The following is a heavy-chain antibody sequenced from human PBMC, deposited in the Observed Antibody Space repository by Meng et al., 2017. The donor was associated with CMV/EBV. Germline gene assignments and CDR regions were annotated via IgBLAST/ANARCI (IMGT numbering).Heavy chain of an antibody. CDR3: ARDRILVPSAYYGMDV. CDR2: IWYDGSNK. CDR1: GFTFSSYG. D-gene: IGHD2-2*01. J-gene: IGHJ6*02. V-gene: IGHV3-33*01. Sequence: GESLKISCAASGFTFSSYGMHWVRQAPGKGLEWVAVIWYDGSNKYYADSVKGRFTISRDNSKNTLYLQMNSLRAEDTAVYYCARDRILVPSAYYGMDVWGQGTTVTVSS.